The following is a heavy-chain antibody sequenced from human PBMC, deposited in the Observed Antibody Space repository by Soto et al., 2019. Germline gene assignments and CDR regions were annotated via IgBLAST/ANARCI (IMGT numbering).Heavy chain of an antibody. D-gene: IGHD3-3*01. CDR2: ISSSSSYI. CDR1: GFTFSSYS. V-gene: IGHV3-21*01. Sequence: GSLRLSCAASGFTFSSYSMNWVRQAPGKGLEWVSSISSSSSYIYYADSVKGRFTISRDNAKNSLYLQMNSLRAEDTAVYYCARDFPYDFWSGYYIPGCMDVWGQGTTVTVSS. J-gene: IGHJ6*02. CDR3: ARDFPYDFWSGYYIPGCMDV.